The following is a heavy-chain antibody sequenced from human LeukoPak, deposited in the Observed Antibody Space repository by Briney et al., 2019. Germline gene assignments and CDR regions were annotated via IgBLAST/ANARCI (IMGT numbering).Heavy chain of an antibody. CDR2: INYSGST. J-gene: IGHJ4*02. V-gene: IGHV4-34*01. CDR1: GGTFIGHF. D-gene: IGHD3-9*01. Sequence: SEPLSLPCAASGGTFIGHFWTWLRQPPGKGLEWIGEINYSGSTNYNPSLKRRVTISIDTSKNHYSLKLSSVSAAGTAVYFWARGPPGKYDILTGYYNFDFWGQGTLVTVSS. CDR3: ARGPPGKYDILTGYYNFDF.